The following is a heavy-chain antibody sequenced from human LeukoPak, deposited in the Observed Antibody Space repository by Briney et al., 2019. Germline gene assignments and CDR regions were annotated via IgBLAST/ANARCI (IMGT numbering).Heavy chain of an antibody. J-gene: IGHJ4*02. CDR1: GFTFSSYA. V-gene: IGHV3-23*01. CDR2: ISGSGGST. Sequence: PGGSLRLSCAGSGFTFSSYALSWVRQAPGKGLEWVSAISGSGGSTYYADSVKGRFTISRDNSKNTLYLQMNSLRAEDTAVYYCAGLEMATTYFDYWGQGTLVTVSS. D-gene: IGHD5-24*01. CDR3: AGLEMATTYFDY.